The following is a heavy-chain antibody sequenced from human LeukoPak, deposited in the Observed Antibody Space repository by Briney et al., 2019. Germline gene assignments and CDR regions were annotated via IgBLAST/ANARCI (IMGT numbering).Heavy chain of an antibody. V-gene: IGHV1-69*05. CDR2: IIPIFGTA. J-gene: IGHJ6*03. Sequence: AASVKVSCKASGGTFSSDAISWVRQAPGQGLEWMGGIIPIFGTANYAQKFQGRVTITTDESTSTAYMELSSLRSEDTAVYYCARAINNADSGLIRVLYYYDYYYMDVWGKGTTVTVSS. D-gene: IGHD2/OR15-2a*01. CDR1: GGTFSSDA. CDR3: ARAINNADSGLIRVLYYYDYYYMDV.